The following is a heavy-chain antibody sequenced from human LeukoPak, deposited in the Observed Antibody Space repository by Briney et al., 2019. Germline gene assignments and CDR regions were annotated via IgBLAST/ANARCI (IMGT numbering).Heavy chain of an antibody. V-gene: IGHV3-23*01. CDR2: ISDSGGST. CDR1: RFTFSNYA. CDR3: AKDIPRSGWAFDY. J-gene: IGHJ4*02. D-gene: IGHD6-25*01. Sequence: TGGSLGLSCAASRFTFSNYAMSWVRQAPGKGLEWVSHISDSGGSTDYADSVKGRFTISRDNSKNTLYLQMNSLRVEDTAVYYCAKDIPRSGWAFDYWGQGTLVTVSS.